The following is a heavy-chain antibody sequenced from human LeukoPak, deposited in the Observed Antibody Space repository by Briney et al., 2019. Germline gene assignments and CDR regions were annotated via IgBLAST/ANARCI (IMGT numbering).Heavy chain of an antibody. CDR3: ARGRTYYYDSSGWTYDY. J-gene: IGHJ4*02. V-gene: IGHV4-30-4*01. CDR1: GGSISSGDYY. CDR2: IYYSGST. D-gene: IGHD3-22*01. Sequence: PSETLSLTCTVSGGSISSGDYYWSWIRQPAGEGLEWIGYIYYSGSTYYNPSLKSRVTISVDTSKNQFSLKLSSVTAADTAVYYCARGRTYYYDSSGWTYDYWGQGTLVTVSS.